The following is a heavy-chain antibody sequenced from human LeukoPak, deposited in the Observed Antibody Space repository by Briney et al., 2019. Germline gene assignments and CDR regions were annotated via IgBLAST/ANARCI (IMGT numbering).Heavy chain of an antibody. CDR3: AKVGGYTYGWDVYGMDV. D-gene: IGHD2-8*01. J-gene: IGHJ6*02. CDR1: GFTFTTYG. V-gene: IGHV3-30*18. CDR2: ISYDGSNK. Sequence: PGRSLRLSCAASGFTFTTYGIHWVRQAPGKGLEWVAVISYDGSNKYYADSVKGQFTISRDNSKNTLYLQMNSLRPEDTAVYYCAKVGGYTYGWDVYGMDVWGQGTTVTVSS.